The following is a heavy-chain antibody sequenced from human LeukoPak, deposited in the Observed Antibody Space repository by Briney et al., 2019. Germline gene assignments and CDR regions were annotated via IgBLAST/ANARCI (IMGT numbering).Heavy chain of an antibody. CDR3: ARDSGEYCSGGSCSNFDY. CDR2: ISSRCGYI. Sequence: PGGSLRLSCAASGFTFSSYSMNWVRQAPGKGLEWVSSISSRCGYIYYTDSVKGRFTISRDNAKNSLYLQMNSLRAEDTAVYYCARDSGEYCSGGSCSNFDYWGQGTLVTVSS. V-gene: IGHV3-21*01. CDR1: GFTFSSYS. D-gene: IGHD2-15*01. J-gene: IGHJ4*02.